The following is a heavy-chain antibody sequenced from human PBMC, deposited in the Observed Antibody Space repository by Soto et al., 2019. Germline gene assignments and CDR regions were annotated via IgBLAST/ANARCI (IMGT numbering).Heavy chain of an antibody. V-gene: IGHV1-69*01. Sequence: QVQLVQSGAEVKKPGSSVKVSCKASGGTFSSYAISWVRQAPGQGLEWMGGIIPIFGTANYAQKFQGRVTITADESTSTAYMELSRLRSEDTAVYYCARGVVVVAASRDYYYYYGMDVWGQGTTVTVSS. J-gene: IGHJ6*02. CDR1: GGTFSSYA. D-gene: IGHD2-15*01. CDR2: IIPIFGTA. CDR3: ARGVVVVAASRDYYYYYGMDV.